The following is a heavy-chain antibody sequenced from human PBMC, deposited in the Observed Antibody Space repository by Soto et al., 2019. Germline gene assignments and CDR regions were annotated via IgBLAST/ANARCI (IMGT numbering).Heavy chain of an antibody. D-gene: IGHD3-22*01. Sequence: NPSETLSLTCAVFGGSFTGYYWTWIRQSPSKGLEWIGEISHWRSTSYNPSLQGRVVISVDTSKSQFSLNLNSVTAADTAVYYCARGAWDESGGYYYFDSWGQGTPVTVSS. CDR1: GGSFTGYY. J-gene: IGHJ4*02. V-gene: IGHV4-34*01. CDR2: ISHWRST. CDR3: ARGAWDESGGYYYFDS.